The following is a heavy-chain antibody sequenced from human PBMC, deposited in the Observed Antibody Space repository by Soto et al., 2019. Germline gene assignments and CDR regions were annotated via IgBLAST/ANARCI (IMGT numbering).Heavy chain of an antibody. CDR2: IYYSGST. Sequence: SETLSLTCTVSGGSISSYYWSWIRQPPGKGLEWIGYIYYSGSTNYNPSLKSRVTISVDTSKNQFSLKLSSVTAADTAMYYCASRDRYYYMDVWGKGTTVTVSS. J-gene: IGHJ6*03. V-gene: IGHV4-59*08. CDR1: GGSISSYY. CDR3: ASRDRYYYMDV.